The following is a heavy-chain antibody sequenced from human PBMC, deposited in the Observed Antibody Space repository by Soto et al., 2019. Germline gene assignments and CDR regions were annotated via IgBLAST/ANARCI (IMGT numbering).Heavy chain of an antibody. CDR2: ISGSGGSS. Sequence: LRLSCAASGVTFRSYGMSWVRQAPGKGLEWVSSISGSGGSSYYADSVKGRFTISRDNSKNTLYLQMNSLRAEDTAVYYCAKDLPDIVVVPAADGMDVWGQGTTVTVSS. J-gene: IGHJ6*02. CDR1: GVTFRSYG. D-gene: IGHD2-2*01. CDR3: AKDLPDIVVVPAADGMDV. V-gene: IGHV3-23*01.